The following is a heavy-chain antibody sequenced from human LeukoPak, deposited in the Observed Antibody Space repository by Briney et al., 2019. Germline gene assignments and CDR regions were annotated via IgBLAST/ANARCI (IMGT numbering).Heavy chain of an antibody. CDR1: GFTFSSYS. D-gene: IGHD1-26*01. CDR3: ARESGPQWEGSDSGTHYYYYGMDV. Sequence: GGSLRLSCAVSGFTFSSYSMNWVRQAPGKGLEWASYINSGSNTIYYVDSVKGRFTISRDNAKNTLYLQMDSLRVEDTAVYYCARESGPQWEGSDSGTHYYYYGMDVWGQGTTVTVSS. CDR2: INSGSNTI. J-gene: IGHJ6*02. V-gene: IGHV3-48*01.